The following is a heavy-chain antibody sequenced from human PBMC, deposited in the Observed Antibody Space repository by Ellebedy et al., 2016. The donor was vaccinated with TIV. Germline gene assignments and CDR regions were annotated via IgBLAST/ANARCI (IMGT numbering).Heavy chain of an antibody. CDR3: ARGSSSRGYFDS. V-gene: IGHV3-30-3*01. CDR2: ISHDGSNK. D-gene: IGHD6-13*01. J-gene: IGHJ4*02. CDR1: GFTFSYYS. Sequence: GESLKISCAASGFTFSYYSMHWVRQAPGKGLEWVAVISHDGSNKYHAESVKGRFTISRDDSKNTLYPQMNTLRTEDTALYFCARGSSSRGYFDSWGQGTLVTVSS.